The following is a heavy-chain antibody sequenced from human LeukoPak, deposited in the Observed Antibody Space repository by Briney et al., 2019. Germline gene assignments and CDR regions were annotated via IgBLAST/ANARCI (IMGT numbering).Heavy chain of an antibody. CDR3: ARPSGTTPFKRFDY. CDR2: IYASGST. Sequence: SETLSLTCNVSSGSMSNYYWSWIRQPAGKGLEWIGRIYASGSTNYNPSLKSRVSMSVDTSKNQFSLKVSSVTAADTAVYYCARPSGTTPFKRFDYWGQGALVTVSS. D-gene: IGHD1-7*01. V-gene: IGHV4-4*07. J-gene: IGHJ4*02. CDR1: SGSMSNYY.